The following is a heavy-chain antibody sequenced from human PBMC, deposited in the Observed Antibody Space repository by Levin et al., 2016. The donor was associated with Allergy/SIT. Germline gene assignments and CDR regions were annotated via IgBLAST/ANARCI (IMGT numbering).Heavy chain of an antibody. V-gene: IGHV3-23*01. CDR2: ISGSGGST. CDR3: ATIVLMVYAPVGAFDI. Sequence: GGSLRLSCAASGFTFSSYAMSWVRQAPGKGLEWVSAISGSGGSTYYADSVKGRFTISRDNSKNTLYLQMNSLRAEDTAVYYCATIVLMVYAPVGAFDIWGQGTMVTVSS. J-gene: IGHJ3*02. D-gene: IGHD2-8*01. CDR1: GFTFSSYA.